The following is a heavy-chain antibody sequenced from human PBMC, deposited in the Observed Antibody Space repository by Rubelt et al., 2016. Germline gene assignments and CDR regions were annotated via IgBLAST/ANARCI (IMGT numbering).Heavy chain of an antibody. CDR3: AAPNTYYSTWNGPLPMDV. Sequence: QMQLVQSGPEVKKPGTSVKVSCKASGLTFSSSAIQWVRQSSGQRPEWIGWVDVGSGDTNYAQKFQERVTITRAMSTRTVYMELGSLRSEDTAVYYCAAPNTYYSTWNGPLPMDVWGQGTTVTVSS. V-gene: IGHV1-58*02. CDR2: VDVGSGDT. J-gene: IGHJ6*02. D-gene: IGHD4-11*01. CDR1: GLTFSSSA.